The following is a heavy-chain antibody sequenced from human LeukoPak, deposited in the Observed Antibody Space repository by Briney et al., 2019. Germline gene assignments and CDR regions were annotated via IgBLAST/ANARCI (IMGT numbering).Heavy chain of an antibody. V-gene: IGHV1-69*04. CDR1: GGTFSSYA. CDR2: IIPILGIA. J-gene: IGHJ4*02. CDR3: ARGGGGRYYDSSGYQDY. D-gene: IGHD3-22*01. Sequence: ASVKVSCKASGGTFSSYAISWVRQAPGQGLKWMGRIIPILGIANYAQKFQGRVTITADKSTSTAYMELSSLRSEDTAVYYCARGGGGRYYDSSGYQDYWGQGTLVTVSS.